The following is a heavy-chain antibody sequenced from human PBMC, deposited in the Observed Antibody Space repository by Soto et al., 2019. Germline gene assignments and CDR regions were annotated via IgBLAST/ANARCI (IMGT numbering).Heavy chain of an antibody. J-gene: IGHJ4*02. V-gene: IGHV3-7*01. D-gene: IGHD2-21*02. Sequence: EVQLVESGGGLVQPGGSLRLSCTASEFTFSQYWLTWVRQTPGRGLEWVANIKEDGSEKNYVYSVRGRFTISRDNVKNALFLQMNSLRVEDTPVYYCASLFCTGLDCYRGVYRVFEYWGQGTLVTVSS. CDR2: IKEDGSEK. CDR3: ASLFCTGLDCYRGVYRVFEY. CDR1: EFTFSQYW.